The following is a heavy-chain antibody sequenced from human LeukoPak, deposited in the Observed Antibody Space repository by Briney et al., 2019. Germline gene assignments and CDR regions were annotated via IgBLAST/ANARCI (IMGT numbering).Heavy chain of an antibody. Sequence: SETLSLTCTVSGYSISSGYYWGWTRQPPGKGLEWIGSIYHSGSTYYNPSLKSRVTISVDTSKNQFSLKLSSVTAADTAVYYCARESRTIFGVVIIPFDYWGQGTLVTVSS. D-gene: IGHD3-3*01. J-gene: IGHJ4*02. CDR2: IYHSGST. V-gene: IGHV4-38-2*02. CDR3: ARESRTIFGVVIIPFDY. CDR1: GYSISSGYY.